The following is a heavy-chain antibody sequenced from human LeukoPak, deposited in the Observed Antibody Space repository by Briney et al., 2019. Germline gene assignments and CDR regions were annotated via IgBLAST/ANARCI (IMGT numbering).Heavy chain of an antibody. CDR2: IYYSGST. Sequence: SETLSLTCTVSGGSISSYYWSWIRQPPGKGLEWIGYIYYSGSTNYNPSLKSRVTISVDTSKNQFSLKLSSVTAADTAVYYCARDIAAAGTRGAWVFDYWGQGTLVTVSS. CDR1: GGSISSYY. J-gene: IGHJ4*02. CDR3: ARDIAAAGTRGAWVFDY. V-gene: IGHV4-59*12. D-gene: IGHD6-13*01.